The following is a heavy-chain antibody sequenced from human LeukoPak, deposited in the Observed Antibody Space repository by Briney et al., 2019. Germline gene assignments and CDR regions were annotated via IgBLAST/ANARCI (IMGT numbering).Heavy chain of an antibody. D-gene: IGHD6-19*01. CDR3: ARLRVAVAEN. V-gene: IGHV4-38-2*01. CDR1: GYSISSGYY. Sequence: SETLSLTCAVSGYSISSGYYWGWIRQPPGKGLEWIGSIYHSGSTYYNPSLKSRVTISVDTSKNQFFLKLSSVTAADTAVYYCARLRVAVAENWGQGTLVTVSS. J-gene: IGHJ4*02. CDR2: IYHSGST.